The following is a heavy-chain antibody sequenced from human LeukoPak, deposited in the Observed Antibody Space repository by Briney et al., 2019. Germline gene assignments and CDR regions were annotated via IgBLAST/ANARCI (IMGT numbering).Heavy chain of an antibody. CDR1: GFTFSSYG. CDR2: IRYDGSNK. V-gene: IGHV3-30*02. Sequence: GGSLRLSCAASGFTFSSYGMHWVSQAPGKGLEWVAFIRYDGSNKYYADSVKGRFTISRDNSKNTLYLQMNSLRAEDTAVYYCAKDWWGGFSGSHERANWFDPWGQGTLVTVSS. J-gene: IGHJ5*02. D-gene: IGHD1-26*01. CDR3: AKDWWGGFSGSHERANWFDP.